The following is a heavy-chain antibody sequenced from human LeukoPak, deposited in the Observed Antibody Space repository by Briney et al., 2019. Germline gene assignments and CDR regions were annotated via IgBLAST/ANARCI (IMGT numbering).Heavy chain of an antibody. V-gene: IGHV5-51*01. J-gene: IGHJ3*02. Sequence: GESLKISCKGSGYSFNNYWIGWVRQMPGKGLEWMGIIHPGDSDTRYSPSFQGQVTISADKSISTAYLQWSSLKASDTAMYYCARPYYDFWSGYGAQDAFDIWGQGTMVTVSS. CDR1: GYSFNNYW. CDR3: ARPYYDFWSGYGAQDAFDI. CDR2: IHPGDSDT. D-gene: IGHD3-3*01.